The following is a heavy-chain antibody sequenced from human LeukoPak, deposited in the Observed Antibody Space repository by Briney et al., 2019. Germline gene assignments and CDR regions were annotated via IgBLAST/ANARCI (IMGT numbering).Heavy chain of an antibody. CDR2: IYHSGST. Sequence: PSETLSLTCTVSGYSISSGYYWGWIRQPPGKGLGWIGSIYHSGSTYYNPSLKSRVTMSVDTSKNQFSLKLSSVTAADTAVYYCAREGDIVVVPAATDAFDIWGQGTMVTVSS. CDR3: AREGDIVVVPAATDAFDI. D-gene: IGHD2-2*01. V-gene: IGHV4-38-2*02. CDR1: GYSISSGYY. J-gene: IGHJ3*02.